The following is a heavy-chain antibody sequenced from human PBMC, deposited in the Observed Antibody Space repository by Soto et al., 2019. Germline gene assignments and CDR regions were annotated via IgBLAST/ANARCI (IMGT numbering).Heavy chain of an antibody. CDR1: GYTFTSYA. J-gene: IGHJ4*01. V-gene: IGHV1-3*01. CDR3: AIDIGGGYYFVH. CDR2: INAGNGNT. Sequence: ASVKVSCKASGYTFTSYAMHWVRQAPGQRLEWMGWINAGNGNTKYSQKFQGRVTITRDTSASTAYMELSSLRSEDTAVYYCAIDIGGGYYFVHCGHGTRVSDSS. D-gene: IGHD6-19*01.